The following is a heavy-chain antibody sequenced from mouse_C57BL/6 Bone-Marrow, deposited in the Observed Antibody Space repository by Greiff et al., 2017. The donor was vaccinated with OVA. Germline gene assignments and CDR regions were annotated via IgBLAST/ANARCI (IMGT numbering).Heavy chain of an antibody. CDR2: IDPENGDT. D-gene: IGHD3-2*02. J-gene: IGHJ4*01. V-gene: IGHV14-4*01. CDR3: TPLDSAGYDAMDY. Sequence: VHLQQSGAELVRPGASVKLSCTASCFHIKDAYMPWLKPRPEQGLAWIGWIDPENGDTEYASKFQGKATITAVPSSNTAYLQISSLTSEDTAVEYCTPLDSAGYDAMDYWGQGTSGTVSA. CDR1: CFHIKDAY.